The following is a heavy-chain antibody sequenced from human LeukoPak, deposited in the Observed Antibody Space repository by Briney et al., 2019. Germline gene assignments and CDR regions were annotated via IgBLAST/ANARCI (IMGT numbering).Heavy chain of an antibody. CDR2: TWHDGSKT. CDR1: GLTLSTYC. D-gene: IGHD3-9*01. V-gene: IGHV3-33*06. Sequence: GVSLRLSCAAPGLTLSTYCMHCVRQAPEEGLEWVAATWHDGSKTDYADSVKGRFTISRDNSKNTLYLQMNSLRTEDTAVYYCAKAEGYDILAGLDYWGQGTLVTVSS. CDR3: AKAEGYDILAGLDY. J-gene: IGHJ4*02.